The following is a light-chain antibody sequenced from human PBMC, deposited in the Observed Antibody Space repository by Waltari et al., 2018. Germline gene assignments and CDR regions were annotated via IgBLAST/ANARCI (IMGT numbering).Light chain of an antibody. CDR1: KSVSNN. CDR3: QQHIDWPRT. J-gene: IGKJ1*01. Sequence: EVVMTQSPATLPLSPGEGVTLSCRASKSVSNNLAWSQQKPGQAPRLLIYAASTRATGIPDRFSGSGSGTEFSLTISSLQSEDFAVYYCQQHIDWPRTFGQGTKVEV. CDR2: AAS. V-gene: IGKV3-15*01.